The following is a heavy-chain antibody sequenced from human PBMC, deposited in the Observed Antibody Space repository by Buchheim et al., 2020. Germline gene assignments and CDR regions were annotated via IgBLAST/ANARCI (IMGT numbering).Heavy chain of an antibody. CDR1: GGSISSGDYF. CDR3: ARGGRRLGYYDSSGYPFDY. J-gene: IGHJ4*02. CDR2: IYYSGST. Sequence: QVQLQESGPGLVKPSQTLSLTCTVSGGSISSGDYFWSWIRQPPGKGLEWIGYIYYSGSTYYNPSLKSRVTISVDTSKNQFSLKLSSVTAADTAVYYCARGGRRLGYYDSSGYPFDYWGQGTL. D-gene: IGHD3-22*01. V-gene: IGHV4-30-4*01.